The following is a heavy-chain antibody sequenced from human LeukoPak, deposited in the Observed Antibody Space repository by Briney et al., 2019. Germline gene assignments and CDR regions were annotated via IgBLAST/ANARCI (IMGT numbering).Heavy chain of an antibody. CDR3: ARVGIVATRAARENWFDP. Sequence: GASAKVSCKASGYTFTGYYMHWVRQAPGQGLEWMGWINPNSGGTNYAQKFQGRVTMTRDTSISTAYMELSRLRSDDTAVYYCARVGIVATRAARENWFDPWGQGTLVTVSS. CDR1: GYTFTGYY. J-gene: IGHJ5*02. D-gene: IGHD5-12*01. CDR2: INPNSGGT. V-gene: IGHV1-2*02.